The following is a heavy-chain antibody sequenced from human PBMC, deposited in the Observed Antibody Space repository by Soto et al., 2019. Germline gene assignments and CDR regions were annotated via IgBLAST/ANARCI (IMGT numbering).Heavy chain of an antibody. V-gene: IGHV6-1*01. J-gene: IGHJ4*02. CDR2: TYYRSKWYN. D-gene: IGHD6-19*01. CDR1: GDSVSSNSAA. Sequence: QVQLQQSGPGLVKPSQTLSLTCAISGDSVSSNSAAWNWIRQSPSRGLEWLGRTYYRSKWYNDXVPSVQSRITXXPXTXXNQFSLQLNSVTPEDTAVYYCARDLYSSGYYVVDYWGQGTLVTVSS. CDR3: ARDLYSSGYYVVDY.